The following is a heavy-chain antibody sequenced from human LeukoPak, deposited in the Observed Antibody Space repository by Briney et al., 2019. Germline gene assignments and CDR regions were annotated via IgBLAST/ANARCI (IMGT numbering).Heavy chain of an antibody. CDR1: GYTFTSYG. D-gene: IGHD2-15*01. CDR2: ISAYNGNT. CDR3: ARGPTICSGGSCFVYFDY. V-gene: IGHV1-18*01. Sequence: ASVKVSCKASGYTFTSYGISWVRQAPGQGLEWMGWISAYNGNTNYAQKLQGRVTMTRNTSISTAYMELSSLRSEDTAVYYCARGPTICSGGSCFVYFDYWGQGTLVTVSS. J-gene: IGHJ4*02.